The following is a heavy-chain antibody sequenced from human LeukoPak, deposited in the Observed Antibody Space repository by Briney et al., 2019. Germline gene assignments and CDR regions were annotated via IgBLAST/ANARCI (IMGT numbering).Heavy chain of an antibody. CDR1: GFTVSSSY. V-gene: IGHV3-66*02. CDR2: VYSDGTT. Sequence: GGSLRLSCAASGFTVSSSYMSWVRQAPGKGLEWVSVVYSDGTTYYGDSVKGRFTISRDNSKNTVYLQMNSLRAEDTAVYYCASALLEYGTSFTYGYDYWGQGTLVTVSS. J-gene: IGHJ4*02. CDR3: ASALLEYGTSFTYGYDY. D-gene: IGHD6-6*01.